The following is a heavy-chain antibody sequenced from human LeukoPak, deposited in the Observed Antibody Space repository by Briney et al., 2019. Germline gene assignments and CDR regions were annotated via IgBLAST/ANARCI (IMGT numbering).Heavy chain of an antibody. Sequence: SETLSLTCNVSGGSISVYHWSWIRQPPGKGLEWLGYIYYSGSSNYNPSLKSRVTMSADTSKNQFSLKLSSVTAADTAVYYCARVPRSYYYYYYMDVWGKGTTVTVSS. V-gene: IGHV4-59*01. CDR2: IYYSGSS. J-gene: IGHJ6*03. CDR3: ARVPRSYYYYYYMDV. CDR1: GGSISVYH.